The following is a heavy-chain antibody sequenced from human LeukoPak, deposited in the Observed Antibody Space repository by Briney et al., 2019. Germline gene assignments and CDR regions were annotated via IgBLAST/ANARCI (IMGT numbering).Heavy chain of an antibody. CDR2: INPNSGGT. V-gene: IGHV1-2*06. J-gene: IGHJ4*02. CDR3: ASFDWGSPLGY. Sequence: GASVKVSCKASGYTFTGYYMHWVRQAPGQGLEWMGRINPNSGGTNYGQKFQGRVTMTRDTSISTAYMELSRLRSDDTAVYYCASFDWGSPLGYWGRGTLVTVSS. D-gene: IGHD3-9*01. CDR1: GYTFTGYY.